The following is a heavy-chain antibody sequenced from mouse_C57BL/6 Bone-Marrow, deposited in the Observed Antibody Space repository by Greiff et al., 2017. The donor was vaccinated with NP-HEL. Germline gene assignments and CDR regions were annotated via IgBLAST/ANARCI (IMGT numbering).Heavy chain of an antibody. V-gene: IGHV1-64*01. Sequence: QVQLQQPGAELVKPGASVKLSCKASGYTFTSYWMHWVKQRPGQGLEWIGMIHPNSGSTNYNEKFKSKATLTVDQSSSTAYMQLSSLTSEDSAVYYCARRGIYYDYDWYFDVWGTGTTVTVSS. CDR2: IHPNSGST. CDR3: ARRGIYYDYDWYFDV. CDR1: GYTFTSYW. J-gene: IGHJ1*03. D-gene: IGHD2-4*01.